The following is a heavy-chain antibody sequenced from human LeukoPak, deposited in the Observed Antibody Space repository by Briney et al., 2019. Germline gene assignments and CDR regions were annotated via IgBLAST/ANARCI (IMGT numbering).Heavy chain of an antibody. CDR2: INPNSGGT. CDR3: ARDVDTAEDY. CDR1: GYTFTGYC. V-gene: IGHV1-2*02. D-gene: IGHD5-18*01. Sequence: GASVKVSCKASGYTFTGYCMHWVRQAPGQGLEWMGLINPNSGGTNYAQKFQGRVTMTRDTSTSTAYMELSRLRSDDTAVYYSARDVDTAEDYWGEGTLVTVSS. J-gene: IGHJ4*02.